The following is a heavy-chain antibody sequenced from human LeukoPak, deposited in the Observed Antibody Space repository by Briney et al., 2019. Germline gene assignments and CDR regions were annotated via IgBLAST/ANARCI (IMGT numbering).Heavy chain of an antibody. CDR1: GYTFTSYA. V-gene: IGHV1-3*01. Sequence: ASVKVSCKASGYTFTSYAMHWVRQAPGQRLEWMGWINAGNGNTKYSQKFQGRVTITRDTSASTAYMELSSLRSEDTAVYYCARDFFHYYGSGVFDYWGQGTLVTVS. J-gene: IGHJ4*02. D-gene: IGHD3-10*01. CDR3: ARDFFHYYGSGVFDY. CDR2: INAGNGNT.